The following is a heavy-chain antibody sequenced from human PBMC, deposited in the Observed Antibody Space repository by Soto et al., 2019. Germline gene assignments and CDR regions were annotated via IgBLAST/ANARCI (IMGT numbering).Heavy chain of an antibody. D-gene: IGHD4-17*01. J-gene: IGHJ4*02. V-gene: IGHV3-53*02. Sequence: EVQLVETGGGLIQPGGSLRLSCAASGFTVSSNYMSWVRQAPGKGLEWVSVIYSGGSTYYVDSVKGRFTISRDNSKNTLYLQMNSLRAEDTAVYYCARPNYGDFLDYWGQGTLVTVSS. CDR1: GFTVSSNY. CDR2: IYSGGST. CDR3: ARPNYGDFLDY.